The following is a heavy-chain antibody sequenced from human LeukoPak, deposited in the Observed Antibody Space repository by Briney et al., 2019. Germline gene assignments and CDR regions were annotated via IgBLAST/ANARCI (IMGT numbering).Heavy chain of an antibody. D-gene: IGHD6-13*01. CDR3: ARHLRGYSVFDY. V-gene: IGHV4-4*07. Sequence: PSETLSLTCTVSGGSIRTFYLSWIRQPVGKGLEWIGRMSPSATTYNPSLKSRVTMSIDTSKNQFSLKLSSVTAADTAVYYCARHLRGYSVFDYWGQGTLVTVSS. J-gene: IGHJ4*02. CDR1: GGSIRTFY. CDR2: MSPSATT.